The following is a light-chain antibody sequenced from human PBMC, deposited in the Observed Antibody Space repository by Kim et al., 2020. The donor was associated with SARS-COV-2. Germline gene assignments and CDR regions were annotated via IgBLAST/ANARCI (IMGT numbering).Light chain of an antibody. CDR3: QQYNSYAYT. J-gene: IGKJ2*01. CDR2: KAS. Sequence: DIQMTQSPSTLSASVGDRVTITCRASQSISYWLAWYQQKPGKAPKLLIYKASSLESGVPSRFSGSGTGTEFTLTISSLQPDDFATYYCQQYNSYAYTFGQGTKLEI. CDR1: QSISYW. V-gene: IGKV1-5*03.